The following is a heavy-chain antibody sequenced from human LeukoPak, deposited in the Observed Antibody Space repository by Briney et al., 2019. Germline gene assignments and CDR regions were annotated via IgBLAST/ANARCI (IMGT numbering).Heavy chain of an antibody. CDR1: GFTFSTYG. Sequence: GGSLRLSCAASGFTFSTYGMHWVRQAPGKGLEWVAFARFDGGNRYHADSVKGRFTISRDNSKNTLYLQMNSLRAEDTAVYYCAKLLVVPAAIDYWGQGTLVTVSS. D-gene: IGHD2-2*01. CDR2: ARFDGGNR. V-gene: IGHV3-30*02. CDR3: AKLLVVPAAIDY. J-gene: IGHJ4*02.